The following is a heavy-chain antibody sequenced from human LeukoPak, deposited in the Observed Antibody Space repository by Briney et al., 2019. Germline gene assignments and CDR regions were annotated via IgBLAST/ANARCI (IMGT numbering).Heavy chain of an antibody. D-gene: IGHD2-2*01. CDR1: GFTFSSYG. V-gene: IGHV3-30*02. CDR2: IQYDGSNK. CDR3: ANDDCSSTSCSLDY. J-gene: IGHJ4*02. Sequence: WGSLRLSCAASGFTFSSYGMHWVRQAPGKGLEWVTFIQYDGSNKYYADSVKGRFTISRDNSKNTVYLQMNSLRAEDTAVYYCANDDCSSTSCSLDYWGQGTLVTVSS.